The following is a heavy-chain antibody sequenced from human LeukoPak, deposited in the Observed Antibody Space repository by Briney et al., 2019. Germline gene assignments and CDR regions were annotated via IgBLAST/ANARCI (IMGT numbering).Heavy chain of an antibody. J-gene: IGHJ5*02. Sequence: SETLSLTCAVSGYSISSGYYWGWIRQPPGEGLEWIGSIYHSGSTYYNPSLKSRVTISVDTSKNQFSLKLSSVTAADTAVYYCARGYSSSWYSRWFDPWGQGTLVTVSS. CDR3: ARGYSSSWYSRWFDP. D-gene: IGHD6-13*01. CDR1: GYSISSGYY. V-gene: IGHV4-38-2*01. CDR2: IYHSGST.